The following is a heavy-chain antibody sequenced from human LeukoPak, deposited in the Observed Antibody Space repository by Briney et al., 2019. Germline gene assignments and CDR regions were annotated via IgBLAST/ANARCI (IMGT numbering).Heavy chain of an antibody. CDR3: ARVAVAGTRVLWYFDY. CDR1: GFTFSSYA. Sequence: GGSLRLSCAASGFTFSSYAKHWVRQAPGKGLEWVAVISYDGSNKHYADSVKGRFTISRDNSKNTLYLQMNSLRAEDTAVYYCARVAVAGTRVLWYFDYWGQGTLVTVSS. D-gene: IGHD6-19*01. V-gene: IGHV3-30-3*01. J-gene: IGHJ4*02. CDR2: ISYDGSNK.